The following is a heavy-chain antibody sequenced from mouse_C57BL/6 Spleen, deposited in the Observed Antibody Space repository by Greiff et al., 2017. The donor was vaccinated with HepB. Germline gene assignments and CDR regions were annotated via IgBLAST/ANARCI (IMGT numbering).Heavy chain of an antibody. V-gene: IGHV1-26*01. CDR1: GYTFTDYS. Sequence: EVQLQQSGPELVKPGASVKISCKASGYTFTDYSMNWVKQSHGKSLEWIGDINPNNGGTSYNQKFKGKATLTVDKSSSTAYMELRSLTSEDSAVYYWARTCVCYDNWRYAMDYWGQGTLVTVSA. J-gene: IGHJ4*01. D-gene: IGHD2-1*01. CDR3: ARTCVCYDNWRYAMDY. CDR2: INPNNGGT.